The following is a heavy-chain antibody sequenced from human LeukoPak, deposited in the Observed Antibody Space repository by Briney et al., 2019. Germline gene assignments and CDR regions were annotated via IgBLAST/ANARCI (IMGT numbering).Heavy chain of an antibody. J-gene: IGHJ6*03. Sequence: SETLSLTCAVYGGSFSGYDWSWIRQPPGKGLEWIGEIKHSGSTNYNPSFKSRVTITVDTSKNQFSLKLSSVTAADTAVYYCARNQHYGSGSYYSTRSYYYYMDVWGKGTTVTVSS. D-gene: IGHD3-10*01. CDR1: GGSFSGYD. CDR3: ARNQHYGSGSYYSTRSYYYYMDV. V-gene: IGHV4-34*01. CDR2: IKHSGST.